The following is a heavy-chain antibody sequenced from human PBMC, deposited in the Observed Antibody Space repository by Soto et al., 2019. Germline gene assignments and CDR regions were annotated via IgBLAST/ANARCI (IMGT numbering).Heavy chain of an antibody. V-gene: IGHV4-34*01. CDR2: INHSGST. J-gene: IGHJ3*02. CDR3: ARGRLGYCSGGSCYSRDFAFDI. CDR1: GGSFSGYY. Sequence: WETLSLTCAVYGGSFSGYYWSWIRQPPGKGLEWIGEINHSGSTNYNPSLRSRVTISVDTSKNQFSLKLSSVTAADTAVYYCARGRLGYCSGGSCYSRDFAFDIWGQGTMVT. D-gene: IGHD2-15*01.